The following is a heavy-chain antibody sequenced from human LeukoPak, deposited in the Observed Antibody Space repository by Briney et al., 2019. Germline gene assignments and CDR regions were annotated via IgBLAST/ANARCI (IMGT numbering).Heavy chain of an antibody. CDR2: IKSKTDGGTT. V-gene: IGHV3-15*01. J-gene: IGHJ4*02. D-gene: IGHD6-13*01. CDR3: TTVYSSRGIDY. CDR1: GFTFSSYA. Sequence: GGSLRLSCAASGFTFSSYAMSWVRQAPGKGLEWVGRIKSKTDGGTTDYAAPVKGRFTISRDDSKNTLYLQMNSLKTEDTAVYYCTTVYSSRGIDYWGQGTLVTVSS.